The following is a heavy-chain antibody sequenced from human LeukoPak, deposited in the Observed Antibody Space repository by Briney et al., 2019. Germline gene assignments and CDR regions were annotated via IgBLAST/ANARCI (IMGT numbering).Heavy chain of an antibody. D-gene: IGHD3-3*01. CDR3: AIPSYYDFWSGHYYMDV. Sequence: SETLSLTCTVSGGSISSSSYYWGWVRQPAGEGVEWIGSIYYSGSTYYNPSLKSRVTISVDRAKNQFSLKLSSVTAADTAVYYCAIPSYYDFWSGHYYMDVWGKGTTVTVSS. J-gene: IGHJ6*03. CDR1: GGSISSSSYY. CDR2: IYYSGST. V-gene: IGHV4-39*01.